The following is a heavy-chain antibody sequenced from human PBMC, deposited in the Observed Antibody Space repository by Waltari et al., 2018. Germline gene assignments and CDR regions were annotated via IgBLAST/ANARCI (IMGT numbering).Heavy chain of an antibody. J-gene: IGHJ6*02. V-gene: IGHV1-69*01. CDR1: GGTFSSYA. CDR3: ARPRPDIVVVPDALYGMDV. Sequence: QVQLVQSGAEVKKPGSSVKVSCKASGGTFSSYAISWVRQAPGQGLEWMGGIIPSFGTANDAQKCQGRVTITADESTSTAYMELSSLRSEDTAVYYCARPRPDIVVVPDALYGMDVWGQGTTVTVSS. D-gene: IGHD2-2*01. CDR2: IIPSFGTA.